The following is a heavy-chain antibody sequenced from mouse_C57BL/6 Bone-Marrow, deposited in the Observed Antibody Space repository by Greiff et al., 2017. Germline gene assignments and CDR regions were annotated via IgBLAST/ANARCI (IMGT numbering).Heavy chain of an antibody. CDR1: GFTFSSYG. CDR2: ISSGGSYT. J-gene: IGHJ3*01. V-gene: IGHV5-6*01. CDR3: ARQNYGSSPWFAY. Sequence: EVMLVESGGDLVKPGGSLKLSCAASGFTFSSYGMSWVRQTPDKRLEWVATISSGGSYTYYPDSLKGRFTISRDNAKNTLYLQMSSLKSEDTAMYYCARQNYGSSPWFAYWGQGTLVTVSA. D-gene: IGHD1-1*01.